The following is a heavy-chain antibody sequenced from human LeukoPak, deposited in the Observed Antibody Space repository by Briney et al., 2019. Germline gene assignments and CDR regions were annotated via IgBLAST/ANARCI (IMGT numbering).Heavy chain of an antibody. Sequence: SETLSLTCTVSGGSINNDYWSWIRQPPGKGLEWIGYINFSGRINYNPSLKSRVTISGDTSKNQFSLRLSSMTAADTAVYYCAREVDAAAAYNWFDPWGQGTLVTVSS. CDR2: INFSGRI. CDR1: GGSINNDY. V-gene: IGHV4-59*01. CDR3: AREVDAAAAYNWFDP. D-gene: IGHD2-2*01. J-gene: IGHJ5*02.